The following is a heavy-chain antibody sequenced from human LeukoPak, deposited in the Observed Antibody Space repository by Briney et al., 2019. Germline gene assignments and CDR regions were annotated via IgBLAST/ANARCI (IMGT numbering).Heavy chain of an antibody. CDR2: IYHNGIT. CDR3: ARMSRFSWTPYYFDY. Sequence: SETLSLTCTVSGDSISSFYWSWIRQPPGKGLEWIGYIYHNGITNYNPFLKSRVTMSIDTSKTQFSLKLSSVTAADTAVYYCARMSRFSWTPYYFDYWSQGTLVIVSS. D-gene: IGHD3/OR15-3a*01. J-gene: IGHJ4*02. V-gene: IGHV4-59*01. CDR1: GDSISSFY.